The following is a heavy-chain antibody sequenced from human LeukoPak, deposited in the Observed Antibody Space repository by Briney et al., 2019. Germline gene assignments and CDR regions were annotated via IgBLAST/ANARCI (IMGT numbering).Heavy chain of an antibody. CDR1: GYTFTSHY. CDR2: INPTGTST. J-gene: IGHJ6*03. CDR3: ARAGQTGVPATRNYYYYMDV. Sequence: ASVKVSCKASGYTFTSHYMHWVRQAPGQGLEWMGLINPTGTSTGYAQKFQGRVTITADESTSTAYMELSSLRSDDTAVYYCARAGQTGVPATRNYYYYMDVWGKGTTVTISS. D-gene: IGHD2-15*01. V-gene: IGHV1-46*01.